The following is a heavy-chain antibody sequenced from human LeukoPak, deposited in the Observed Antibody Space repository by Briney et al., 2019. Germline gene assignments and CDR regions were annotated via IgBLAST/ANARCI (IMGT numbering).Heavy chain of an antibody. CDR2: IYYSGSA. CDR3: ARAVDYNWFDP. V-gene: IGHV4-30-4*01. Sequence: SSETLSLTCTVSGGSISSGDYYWSWIRQPPGKGLEWFGYIYYSGSAYYNPSLKSRVTISVDTSKNQFSLKLSSVTAADTAVYYCARAVDYNWFDPWGQGTLVTVSS. D-gene: IGHD4/OR15-4a*01. CDR1: GGSISSGDYY. J-gene: IGHJ5*02.